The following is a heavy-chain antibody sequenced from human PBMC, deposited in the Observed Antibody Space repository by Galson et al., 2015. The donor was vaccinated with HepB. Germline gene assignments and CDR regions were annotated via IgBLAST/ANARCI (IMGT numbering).Heavy chain of an antibody. CDR2: INAGNGNT. CDR1: GYTFTSNA. Sequence: SVKVSCKASGYTFTSNAIHWVRQAPGQRLEWMGWINAGNGNTKYSEQFQGRVTITRDTSANTAYMELSSLRSEDTAVYYCARVMTIFYAMDVWGQGTTVTVSS. D-gene: IGHD2-8*01. J-gene: IGHJ6*02. V-gene: IGHV1-3*01. CDR3: ARVMTIFYAMDV.